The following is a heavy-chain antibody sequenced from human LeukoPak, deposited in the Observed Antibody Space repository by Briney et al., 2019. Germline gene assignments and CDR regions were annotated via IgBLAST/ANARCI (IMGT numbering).Heavy chain of an antibody. D-gene: IGHD2-2*01. CDR1: GFTFSSYA. CDR3: AKGGYCSSTSCYSDAFDI. CDR2: ISGSGGST. J-gene: IGHJ3*02. Sequence: GGSLRLSCAASGFTFSSYAMSWVRQAPGKGLEWVSAISGSGGSTYYADSVKGRFTISRDNSKNTLYLQMNSLRAEDTAVYYCAKGGYCSSTSCYSDAFDIWGQGTMVTVSS. V-gene: IGHV3-23*01.